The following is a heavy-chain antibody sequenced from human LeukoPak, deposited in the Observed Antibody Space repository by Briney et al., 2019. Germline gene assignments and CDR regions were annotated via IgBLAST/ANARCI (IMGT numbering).Heavy chain of an antibody. CDR1: GFTFSSYS. J-gene: IGHJ4*02. Sequence: PGGSLRLSCAASGFTFSSYSMNWVRQAPGKGLEWVSSISSSSSYIYYADSVKGRFTISRDNAKNSLYLQMNSLRAEDTAVYYCARGSVAANGGFDYWGQGTLVTVSS. V-gene: IGHV3-21*04. CDR2: ISSSSSYI. CDR3: ARGSVAANGGFDY. D-gene: IGHD2-15*01.